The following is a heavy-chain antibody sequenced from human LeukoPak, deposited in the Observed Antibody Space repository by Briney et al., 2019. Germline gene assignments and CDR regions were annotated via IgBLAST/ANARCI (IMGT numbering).Heavy chain of an antibody. Sequence: NTSETLSLTCAVYGGSFSGYYWSWIRQPPGKGLEWIGEINHSGSTNYNPSLKSRVTISVDTSKNQFSLKLSSVTAADTAVYYCARTAGATFYYFDYWGQGTLVTVSS. CDR1: GGSFSGYY. D-gene: IGHD1-26*01. CDR3: ARTAGATFYYFDY. J-gene: IGHJ4*02. CDR2: INHSGST. V-gene: IGHV4-34*01.